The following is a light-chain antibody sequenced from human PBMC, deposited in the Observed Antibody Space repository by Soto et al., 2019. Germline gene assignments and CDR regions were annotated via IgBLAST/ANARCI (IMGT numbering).Light chain of an antibody. CDR1: QSVSSDY. CDR3: QHYGHSLGT. J-gene: IGKJ4*02. Sequence: EIVLTQSPGTLSLSPGERATLSCRASQSVSSDYLAWYQQKPGQAPRLLISGASSGATGIPDRFSGSGSGTDFTLTISRLEAEDFAVYYCQHYGHSLGTFGRGTKVEIK. CDR2: GAS. V-gene: IGKV3-20*01.